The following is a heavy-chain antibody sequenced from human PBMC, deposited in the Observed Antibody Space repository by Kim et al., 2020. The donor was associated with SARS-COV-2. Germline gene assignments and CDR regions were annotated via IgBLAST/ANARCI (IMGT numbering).Heavy chain of an antibody. D-gene: IGHD6-13*01. CDR2: ISSSSDTI. J-gene: IGHJ6*03. Sequence: GGSLILSCAGSGFTFSSYSMNWVRQAPGKGLEWVSYISSSSDTIYYADSVKGRFTISRDNAKNSLYLQMNGLRDEDTALYYCARDGASSSWPYYYYYY. V-gene: IGHV3-48*02. CDR3: ARDGASSSWPYYYYYY. CDR1: GFTFSSYS.